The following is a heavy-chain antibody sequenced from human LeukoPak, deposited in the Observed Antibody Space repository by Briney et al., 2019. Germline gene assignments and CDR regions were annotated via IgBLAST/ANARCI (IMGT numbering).Heavy chain of an antibody. CDR2: IYNSGST. CDR1: GGSFSSYY. D-gene: IGHD1-26*01. CDR3: ARDRLGATGHWRIDV. V-gene: IGHV4-4*07. Sequence: SDTLSLTCTVSGGSFSSYYWTWIRQPAGKGLEWIGRIYNSGSTNYSPSLESRVTMSLDTSKNRFSLSLSSVTAADTAVYYCARDRLGATGHWRIDVWGRGTLVTVSS. J-gene: IGHJ2*01.